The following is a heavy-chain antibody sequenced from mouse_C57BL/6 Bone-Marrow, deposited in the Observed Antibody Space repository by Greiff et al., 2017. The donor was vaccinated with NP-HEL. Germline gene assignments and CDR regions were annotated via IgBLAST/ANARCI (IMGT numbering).Heavy chain of an antibody. CDR1: GYTFTDYY. CDR3: ARGVVRDY. Sequence: VQLQQSGPELVKPGASVKISCKASGYTFTDYYMNWVKQSHGKSLEWIGDINPNNGGTSYNQKFKGKATLTVDKSSSTAYMELRSLTSEDSAVYYCARGVVRDYWGQGTTLTVSS. D-gene: IGHD1-1*01. CDR2: INPNNGGT. V-gene: IGHV1-26*01. J-gene: IGHJ2*01.